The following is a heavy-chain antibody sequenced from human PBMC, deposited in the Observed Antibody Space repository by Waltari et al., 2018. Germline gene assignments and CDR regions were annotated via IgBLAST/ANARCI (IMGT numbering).Heavy chain of an antibody. Sequence: QVQLVQSGAEVKKPGASVKVSCKASGYTFTSYDINLVRQATGQGLEWMGWMNPNSGNTGYAQKLQGRVTMTRNTSISTAYMELSSLRSEDTAVYYCARAVYDFWSGYYNYYGMDVWGKGTTVTVSA. V-gene: IGHV1-8*01. J-gene: IGHJ6*04. D-gene: IGHD3-3*01. CDR3: ARAVYDFWSGYYNYYGMDV. CDR1: GYTFTSYD. CDR2: MNPNSGNT.